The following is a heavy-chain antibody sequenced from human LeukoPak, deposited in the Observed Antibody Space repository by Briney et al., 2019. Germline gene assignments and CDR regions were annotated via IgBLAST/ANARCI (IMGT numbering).Heavy chain of an antibody. CDR1: GFTFSSYG. D-gene: IGHD4-17*01. J-gene: IGHJ4*02. Sequence: GGSLRLSCAASGFTFSSYGMHWVRQAPGKGLEGVAVIWYDGSNKYYADSVKGRFTISRDNSKNTLYLQMNSLRAEDTAVYYCARELYGDYGYYFDYWGQGTLVTVSS. CDR2: IWYDGSNK. V-gene: IGHV3-33*01. CDR3: ARELYGDYGYYFDY.